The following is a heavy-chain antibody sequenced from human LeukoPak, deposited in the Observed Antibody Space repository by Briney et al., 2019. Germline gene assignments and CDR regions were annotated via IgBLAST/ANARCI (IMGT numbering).Heavy chain of an antibody. CDR2: INWNGDST. Sequence: RPGGSLRLSCAASGFTFSSYAMSWVRQAPGKGLEWVSGINWNGDSTGYVDSVKGRFTISRDNAKNSLYLQMNSLRVEDTALYYCARDRAVAVDVGVDYWGQGTLVTVSS. D-gene: IGHD6-19*01. V-gene: IGHV3-20*04. CDR3: ARDRAVAVDVGVDY. J-gene: IGHJ4*02. CDR1: GFTFSSYA.